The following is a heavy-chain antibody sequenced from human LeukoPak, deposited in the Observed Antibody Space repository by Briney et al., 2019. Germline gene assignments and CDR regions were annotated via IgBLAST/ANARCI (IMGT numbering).Heavy chain of an antibody. CDR1: GFTFSSYA. V-gene: IGHV3-30-3*01. Sequence: GGSLRLSCAASGFTFSSYAMHWVRQAPGKGLEWVAVISYDGSNKYYADSVKGRFTISRDNSKNTLYLQMNSLRDEDTAVYYCARGSSTHGGLLDYWGQGTLVTVSS. D-gene: IGHD2-2*01. CDR2: ISYDGSNK. CDR3: ARGSSTHGGLLDY. J-gene: IGHJ4*02.